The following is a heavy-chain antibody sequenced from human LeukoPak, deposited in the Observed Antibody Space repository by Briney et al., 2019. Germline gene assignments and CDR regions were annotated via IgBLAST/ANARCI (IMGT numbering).Heavy chain of an antibody. D-gene: IGHD3-22*01. CDR2: IYSDNT. J-gene: IGHJ4*02. Sequence: GGSLRLSCTVSGFTVSSNSMSWVRQAPGKGLEWVSFIYSDNTHYSDSVKGRFTISRDNSKNTLYLQMNSLRAEDTAVYYCAKSSGYYPLNTQEDYWGQGTLVTVSS. CDR1: GFTVSSNS. CDR3: AKSSGYYPLNTQEDY. V-gene: IGHV3-53*01.